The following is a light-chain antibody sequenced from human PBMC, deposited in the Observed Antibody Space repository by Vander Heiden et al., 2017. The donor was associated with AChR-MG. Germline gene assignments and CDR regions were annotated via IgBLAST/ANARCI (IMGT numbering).Light chain of an antibody. CDR3: SSWTTSATLV. Sequence: QSALTQPASVSGSPGQSITISCTGTNNDVGAYNYASWHQQHPGKAPKLMIYDVNNRPSGISNRFSGSKSGNTASLTISGLQAEDEADYYCSSWTTSATLVFGGGTKVTVL. CDR1: NNDVGAYNY. CDR2: DVN. J-gene: IGLJ2*01. V-gene: IGLV2-14*03.